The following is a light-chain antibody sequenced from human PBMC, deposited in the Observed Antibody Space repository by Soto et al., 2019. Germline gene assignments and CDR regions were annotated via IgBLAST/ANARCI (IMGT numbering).Light chain of an antibody. J-gene: IGLJ1*01. CDR2: EGT. CDR3: CSYAGSFTYV. CDR1: SSDVGSGSHNL. Sequence: QSVLTQPASVSGYPGQSITISCTGTSSDVGSGSHNLVSWYQQRPGKAPKVMIYEGTKRPSGVSNRFSGSKSGNTASLTISGLQAEDEADYYCCSYAGSFTYVFGTGTKLTVL. V-gene: IGLV2-23*01.